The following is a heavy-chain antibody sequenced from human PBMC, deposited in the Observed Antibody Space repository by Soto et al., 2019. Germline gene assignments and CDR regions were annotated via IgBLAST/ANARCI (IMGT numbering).Heavy chain of an antibody. CDR1: GFTFSTYY. CDR3: ARDGMYGDYFDY. V-gene: IGHV3-30-3*01. D-gene: IGHD4-17*01. CDR2: ITYDASTK. J-gene: IGHJ4*02. Sequence: GGSLRLSCTASGFTFSTYYMNWVRQAPGKGLEWVAVITYDASTKYYADSVKGRFTIPRDNSKNTLYLQMNSLRAEDTAVYYCARDGMYGDYFDYWGQGTLVTVSS.